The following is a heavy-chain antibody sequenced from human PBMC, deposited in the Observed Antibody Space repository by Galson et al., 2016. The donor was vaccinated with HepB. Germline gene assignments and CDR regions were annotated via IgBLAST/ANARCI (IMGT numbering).Heavy chain of an antibody. D-gene: IGHD3-16*01. Sequence: TLSLTCIVSGDSIISDSYHYWSWIRQPVGKGLEWVGLIYTTGSTSYNPSLKSRLTMSLDTSKNQFSLELGSVTAADTAISYRGRELGSWGQGTLVTV. CDR1: GDSIISDSYHY. CDR2: IYTTGST. J-gene: IGHJ4*02. V-gene: IGHV4-61*02. CDR3: GRELGS.